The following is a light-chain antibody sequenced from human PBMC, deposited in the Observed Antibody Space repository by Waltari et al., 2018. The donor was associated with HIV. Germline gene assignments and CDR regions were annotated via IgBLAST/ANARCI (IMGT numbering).Light chain of an antibody. Sequence: QSVLTQPPSASGVSEENVTLSCSGGNSNIGRHAVRWYQHPPGPAPKLLVYSDDPRPSGLPDRFSGSKSGTSASLAITGLHPDDEAHYYCAAWDDTLNGVIFGGGTKLTV. J-gene: IGLJ2*01. CDR3: AAWDDTLNGVI. CDR2: SDD. V-gene: IGLV1-44*01. CDR1: NSNIGRHA.